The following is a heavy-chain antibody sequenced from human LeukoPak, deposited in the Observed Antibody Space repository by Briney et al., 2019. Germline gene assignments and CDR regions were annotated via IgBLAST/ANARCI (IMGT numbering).Heavy chain of an antibody. CDR2: IKQDGSEK. J-gene: IGHJ4*02. D-gene: IGHD3-22*01. V-gene: IGHV3-7*01. CDR1: GFTFRSYW. Sequence: GGSLRLSCAASGFTFRSYWMSWVRQAPGKGLEWVANIKQDGSEKYYVDSVKGRFTISRDNAKNSLYLQMNSLRAEDTAVCYCAREGSSGFDYWGQGTLVTVSS. CDR3: AREGSSGFDY.